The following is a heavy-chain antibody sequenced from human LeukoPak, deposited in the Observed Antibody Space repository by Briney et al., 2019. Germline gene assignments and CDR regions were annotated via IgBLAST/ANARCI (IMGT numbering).Heavy chain of an antibody. Sequence: GGSLRLSCAVSGFTFSSYDMSWIRQAPGKGLEWVSYISPSGTDISYADSVKGRFTISRDNAKNSLYPQMNSLRAEDTAVYYCTRDPRRLDYWGQGTLVTVSS. CDR3: TRDPRRLDY. CDR1: GFTFSSYD. V-gene: IGHV3-11*01. J-gene: IGHJ4*02. CDR2: ISPSGTDI.